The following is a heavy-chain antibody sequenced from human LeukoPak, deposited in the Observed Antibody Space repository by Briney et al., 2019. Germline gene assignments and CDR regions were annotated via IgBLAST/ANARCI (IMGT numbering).Heavy chain of an antibody. CDR3: AKGKQGPGAYFDY. D-gene: IGHD6-19*01. V-gene: IGHV3-23*01. Sequence: AGGSLRPSCPASAFTFSSYAMSWVRLAPGKGRGWDSAVSGSGGSKYYADSVKGRFTISRDNSKNTLYLQRNSLRAEDTAVYYCAKGKQGPGAYFDYWGQGTLVTVSS. CDR2: VSGSGGSK. CDR1: AFTFSSYA. J-gene: IGHJ4*02.